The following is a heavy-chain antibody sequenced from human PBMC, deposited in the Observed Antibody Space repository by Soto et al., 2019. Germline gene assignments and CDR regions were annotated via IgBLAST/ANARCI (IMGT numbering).Heavy chain of an antibody. J-gene: IGHJ1*01. CDR3: ARSTTVNSNEYFEF. Sequence: ASVKVSCKASGYAFTRYTIHWVRQAPGQRLEYMGWISAANGNTKYSQNFQGRVSFNRDTSASTVYMELSSLRFEDTAVYYCARSTTVNSNEYFEFWGQGTLVTVSS. CDR2: ISAANGNT. CDR1: GYAFTRYT. V-gene: IGHV1-3*01. D-gene: IGHD1-1*01.